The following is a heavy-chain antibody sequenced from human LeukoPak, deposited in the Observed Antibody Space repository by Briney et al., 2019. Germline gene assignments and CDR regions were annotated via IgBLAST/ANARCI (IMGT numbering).Heavy chain of an antibody. V-gene: IGHV5-51*01. J-gene: IGHJ4*02. Sequence: GESLKISCKGSGYSFSSYWIAWVRQMPGKGLEWMGIIHPGNSETTYNPSFQGQVTMSADKSITTAYLRWSSLEAPDTAMYYCARRLSTIAAAAANDYWGQGTLVTVSS. CDR3: ARRLSTIAAAAANDY. CDR1: GYSFSSYW. D-gene: IGHD6-13*01. CDR2: IHPGNSET.